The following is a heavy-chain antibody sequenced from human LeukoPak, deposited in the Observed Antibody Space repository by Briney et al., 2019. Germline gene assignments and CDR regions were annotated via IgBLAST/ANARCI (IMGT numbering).Heavy chain of an antibody. CDR1: GGSISSYY. J-gene: IGHJ4*02. V-gene: IGHV4-59*08. D-gene: IGHD5-18*01. CDR2: IYYSGST. CDR3: ARSRAGIQLWLRTFDY. Sequence: SETLSLTCTVSGGSISSYYWSWIRQPPGKGLEWIGYIYYSGSTNYNPSLKSRVTISVDTSKNQFSLKLSSVTAADTAVYYCARSRAGIQLWLRTFDYWGQGTLVTVSS.